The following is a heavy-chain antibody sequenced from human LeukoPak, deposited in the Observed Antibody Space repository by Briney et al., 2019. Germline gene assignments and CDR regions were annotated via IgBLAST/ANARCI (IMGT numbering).Heavy chain of an antibody. J-gene: IGHJ4*02. D-gene: IGHD2-2*01. CDR1: GGSFSGYY. V-gene: IGHV4-34*01. CDR2: INHSGST. CDR3: ARFHDIVVVPAARLADY. Sequence: SETLSLTCAVYGGSFSGYYWSWIRQPPGKGLEWIGEINHSGSTNYNPSLKSRVTISVDTSKNQFSLQLSSVTAADTAVYYCARFHDIVVVPAARLADYWGQGTLVTVSS.